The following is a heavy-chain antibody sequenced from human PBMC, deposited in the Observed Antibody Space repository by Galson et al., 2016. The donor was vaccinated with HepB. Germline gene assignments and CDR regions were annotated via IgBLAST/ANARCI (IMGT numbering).Heavy chain of an antibody. Sequence: LRLSCAASGFSFDEYALHWVRQAPGKGLEWVSGISGNSGTLGYADSVKGRFTISRDNAKNSLYLQMNSLRPEDTALYYCASCAYSGAFDMWGQGTMVTVSS. D-gene: IGHD2-21*01. CDR3: ASCAYSGAFDM. CDR1: GFSFDEYA. CDR2: ISGNSGTL. V-gene: IGHV3-9*01. J-gene: IGHJ3*02.